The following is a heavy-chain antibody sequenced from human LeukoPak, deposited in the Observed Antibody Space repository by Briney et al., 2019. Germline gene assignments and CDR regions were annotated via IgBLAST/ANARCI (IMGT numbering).Heavy chain of an antibody. CDR2: ISYDGSNK. CDR3: ASEVPRFDY. CDR1: GFTFSSYA. J-gene: IGHJ4*02. V-gene: IGHV3-30*04. Sequence: GRSLRLSCAASGFTFSSYAMHWVRQAPGKGLEWVAVISYDGSNKYYADSVKGRFTISRGNSKNTLYLQMNSLRAEDTAVYYCASEVPRFDYWGQGTLVTVSS.